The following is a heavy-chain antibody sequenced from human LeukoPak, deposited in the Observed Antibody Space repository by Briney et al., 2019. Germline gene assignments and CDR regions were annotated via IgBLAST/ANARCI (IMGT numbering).Heavy chain of an antibody. Sequence: HGESLKISCKGSGYTITSQYIAWVRQMPGRGLEWMGIIYPGDSETRYSPSFQGQVSISADKSISTVYLEWSSLRASDTAMYYCARHARVGANKIYDYFDTWGQGTLVTVSS. V-gene: IGHV5-51*01. CDR3: ARHARVGANKIYDYFDT. D-gene: IGHD1-26*01. CDR2: IYPGDSET. CDR1: GYTITSQY. J-gene: IGHJ5*02.